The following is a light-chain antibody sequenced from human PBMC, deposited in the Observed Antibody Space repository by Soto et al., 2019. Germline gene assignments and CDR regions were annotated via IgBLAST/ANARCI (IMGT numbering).Light chain of an antibody. CDR3: SSYTSSSTLV. J-gene: IGLJ1*01. Sequence: QSVLTQPASVSGSPGQSITISCTGTSSDVGENNYVSWYQQHPGKAPKLMIYEVSNRPSGISNRFSGSKSASTASLTISGLQAEDEADYYCSSYTSSSTLVFGTGTKVTVL. V-gene: IGLV2-14*01. CDR1: SSDVGENNY. CDR2: EVS.